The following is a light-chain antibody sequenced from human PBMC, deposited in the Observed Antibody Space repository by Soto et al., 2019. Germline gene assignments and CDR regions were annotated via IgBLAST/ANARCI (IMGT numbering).Light chain of an antibody. CDR1: PSIGTC. V-gene: IGKV1-5*01. CDR2: DAS. CDR3: LQYYGYSYT. J-gene: IGKJ2*01. Sequence: DIQMTQSPSTLSASVGGRVTITCRASPSIGTCLDWFQQKAGKAPKLLIYDASSLESGVPSRFSGSGSGPEFTLTISSLQPEDFATYYCLQYYGYSYTFGHGTKVQI.